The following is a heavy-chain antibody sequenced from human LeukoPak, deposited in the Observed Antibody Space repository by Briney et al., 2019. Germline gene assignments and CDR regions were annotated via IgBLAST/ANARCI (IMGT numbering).Heavy chain of an antibody. D-gene: IGHD5-18*01. V-gene: IGHV4-59*01. CDR2: IYYSGST. CDR1: GGSISSYY. J-gene: IGHJ5*02. Sequence: PSETLSLSCTVSGGSISSYYWSWIRQPPGKGLEWIGYIYYSGSTNYNPSLKSRVTISVDTSKNQFSLKLSSVTAADTAVYYCVRVRGYSFDPWGQGTLVTVSS. CDR3: VRVRGYSFDP.